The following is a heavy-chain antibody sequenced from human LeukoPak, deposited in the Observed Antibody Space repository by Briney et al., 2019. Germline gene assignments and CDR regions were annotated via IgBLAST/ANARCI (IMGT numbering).Heavy chain of an antibody. V-gene: IGHV3-74*01. CDR3: AKESGGYGDYLNFDY. CDR2: INSDASVT. D-gene: IGHD4-17*01. CDR1: GFTFSNYW. Sequence: QPGGSLRLSCAASGFTFSNYWMHWVRQTPGKGLVWVSRINSDASVTTYADSVKGRFTISRDNAKNTLYLQMNSLRAEDTAVYYCAKESGGYGDYLNFDYWGQGTLVTVSS. J-gene: IGHJ4*02.